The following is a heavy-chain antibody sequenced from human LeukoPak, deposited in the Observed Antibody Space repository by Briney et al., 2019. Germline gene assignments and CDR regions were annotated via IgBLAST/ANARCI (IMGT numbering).Heavy chain of an antibody. CDR3: ARGMREVRLQSPAYIVVVTAHPLPDY. CDR2: IYHSGNT. Sequence: SETLSLTCAVYGGSFSGYYWSWIRQPPGKGLEWIGSIYHSGNTSYNPSLKSRVSISVDTSKNQFSLKLSSVTAADTAVYYCARGMREVRLQSPAYIVVVTAHPLPDYWGQGTLVTVSS. V-gene: IGHV4-34*01. CDR1: GGSFSGYY. J-gene: IGHJ4*02. D-gene: IGHD2-21*02.